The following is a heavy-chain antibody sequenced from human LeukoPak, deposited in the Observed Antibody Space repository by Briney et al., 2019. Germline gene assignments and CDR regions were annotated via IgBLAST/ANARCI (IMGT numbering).Heavy chain of an antibody. Sequence: KPSETLSLTCTVPGGSISTYYWSWIRRPPGKGLEWIAYIHASGPTNYNPSLKSRITISVDTSKNQFSLKLSSVTAADTAVYYCARHDAGIAARPFDNWGQGTLVTVSS. CDR1: GGSISTYY. CDR2: IHASGPT. CDR3: ARHDAGIAARPFDN. D-gene: IGHD6-6*01. J-gene: IGHJ4*02. V-gene: IGHV4-4*09.